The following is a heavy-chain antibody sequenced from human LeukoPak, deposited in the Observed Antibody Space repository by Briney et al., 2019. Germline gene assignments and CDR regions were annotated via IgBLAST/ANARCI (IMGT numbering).Heavy chain of an antibody. Sequence: GGSLRLSCAASGFTFSGYWMHWVRQAPGKGLVWASGINRDGTTTTYADSVTGRFTISRDNAKNTLYLQVNTLRAEDTAVYYCARPSAQGNAFDIWGQGTMVTVSS. CDR1: GFTFSGYW. V-gene: IGHV3-74*01. CDR2: INRDGTTT. J-gene: IGHJ3*02. CDR3: ARPSAQGNAFDI. D-gene: IGHD2-2*01.